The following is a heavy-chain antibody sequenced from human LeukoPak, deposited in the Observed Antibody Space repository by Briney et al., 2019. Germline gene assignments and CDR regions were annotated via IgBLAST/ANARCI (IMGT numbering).Heavy chain of an antibody. CDR3: AREDSSSSIDAFDI. CDR2: ISSSSSYI. J-gene: IGHJ3*02. CDR1: GFTFSSYS. D-gene: IGHD6-6*01. Sequence: GGSLRLSCAASGFTFSSYSMNWVRQAPGKGLEWVSAISSSSSYIYYADSVKGRFTISRDNAKNSLYLQMNSLRAEDTAVYYCAREDSSSSIDAFDIWGQGTMVTVSS. V-gene: IGHV3-21*01.